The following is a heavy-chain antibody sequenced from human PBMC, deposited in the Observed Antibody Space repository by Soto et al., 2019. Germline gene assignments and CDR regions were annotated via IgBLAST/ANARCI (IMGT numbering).Heavy chain of an antibody. Sequence: EVQLMESGGGLVQPGGSLRLSCAASGFTVYTHFMSWIRQAPGKGLEWVSFIYTDRSTYYADSVKGRFIISRDDSENTIYLQMNSRRAEDTAVYYCARDPPETPDCGMDVWGQGTTVTVSS. CDR3: ARDPPETPDCGMDV. CDR2: IYTDRST. J-gene: IGHJ6*02. D-gene: IGHD2-15*01. CDR1: GFTVYTHF. V-gene: IGHV3-66*01.